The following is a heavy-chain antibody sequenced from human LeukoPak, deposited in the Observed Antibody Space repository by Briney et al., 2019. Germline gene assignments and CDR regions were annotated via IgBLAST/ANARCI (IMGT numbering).Heavy chain of an antibody. CDR2: ISSSGNTI. Sequence: PGGSLRLSCAASGFTFSSYWMSWVRQAPGKGLEWVSLISSSGNTIYYADSVRGRFTISRDNAKNSLFLQMNSLRAEDTAVYYCARDTWLGELLPYYFDQWGQGTLVTVSS. J-gene: IGHJ4*02. V-gene: IGHV3-48*04. CDR1: GFTFSSYW. CDR3: ARDTWLGELLPYYFDQ. D-gene: IGHD3-10*01.